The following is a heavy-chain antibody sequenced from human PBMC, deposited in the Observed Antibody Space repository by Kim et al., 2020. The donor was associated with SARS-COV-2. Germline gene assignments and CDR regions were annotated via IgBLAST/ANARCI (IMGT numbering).Heavy chain of an antibody. CDR3: ARETCDDSGSSYGNWFDP. D-gene: IGHD3-22*01. Sequence: GGSLRLSCAASGFTVNNNYLTWVRQAPGKGLEWVSIIYGSGKTYYSDSVKGRFTISRDSSKNTVYLQMNNLTPEDTAVYYCARETCDDSGSSYGNWFDPWGQGTLVTVSS. V-gene: IGHV3-66*01. CDR1: GFTVNNNY. CDR2: IYGSGKT. J-gene: IGHJ5*02.